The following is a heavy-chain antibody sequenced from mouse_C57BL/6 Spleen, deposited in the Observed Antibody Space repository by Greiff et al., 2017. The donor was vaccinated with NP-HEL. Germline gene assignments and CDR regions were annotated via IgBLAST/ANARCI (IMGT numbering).Heavy chain of an antibody. J-gene: IGHJ1*03. CDR2: IDPETGGT. V-gene: IGHV1-15*01. CDR1: GYTFTDYE. Sequence: VQLVESGAELVRPGASVTLSCKASGYTFTDYEMHWVKQTPVHGLEWIGAIDPETGGTAYNQKFKGKAILTADKSSSTAYMELRSLTSEDSAVYYCTRMGTMVTTWYFDVWGTGTTVTVSS. CDR3: TRMGTMVTTWYFDV. D-gene: IGHD2-2*01.